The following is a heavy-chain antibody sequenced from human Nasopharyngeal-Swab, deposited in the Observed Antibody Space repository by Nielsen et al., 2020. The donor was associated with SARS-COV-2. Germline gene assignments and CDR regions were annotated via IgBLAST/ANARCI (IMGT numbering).Heavy chain of an antibody. J-gene: IGHJ4*02. CDR3: ARDSLTGDFFDY. CDR2: IYYSGST. V-gene: IGHV4-31*03. CDR1: GGSISSGGYY. D-gene: IGHD7-27*01. Sequence: SETLSLTCTVSGGSISSGGYYWSWIRQHPGKGLEWIGYIYYSGSTYYNPSLKSRVTISVDTSKNQFSLKLSSVTAADTAVYYCARDSLTGDFFDYWGQGTLVTVSS.